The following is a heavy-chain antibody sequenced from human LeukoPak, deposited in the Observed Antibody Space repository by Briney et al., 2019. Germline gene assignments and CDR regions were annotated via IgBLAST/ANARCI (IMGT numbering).Heavy chain of an antibody. Sequence: ASVKVSCKASGYTFTSYGISWVRQAPGQGLEWMGWISAYNGNTNYAQKLQGRVTMTTDTSTSTAYMELRSLRSDDTAVYYCARLLLGYSYGYYYYYYMDVWGKGTTVTVSS. V-gene: IGHV1-18*01. J-gene: IGHJ6*03. D-gene: IGHD5-18*01. CDR2: ISAYNGNT. CDR1: GYTFTSYG. CDR3: ARLLLGYSYGYYYYYYMDV.